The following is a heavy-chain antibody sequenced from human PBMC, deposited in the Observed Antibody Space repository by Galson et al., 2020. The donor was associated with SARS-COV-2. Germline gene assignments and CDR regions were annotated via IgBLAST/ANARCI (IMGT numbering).Heavy chain of an antibody. CDR1: GGSITNYY. D-gene: IGHD3-10*01. Sequence: SQTLSLTCTVSGGSITNYYWSWIRQPAGKGLEWIGRIYSSESTNYNPSLRSRVTMSVDTPKNQFSLKLSSVTPADTAVYYCARVIRGSRGAFDIWGQGTMVTVSS. CDR3: ARVIRGSRGAFDI. CDR2: IYSSEST. V-gene: IGHV4-4*07. J-gene: IGHJ3*02.